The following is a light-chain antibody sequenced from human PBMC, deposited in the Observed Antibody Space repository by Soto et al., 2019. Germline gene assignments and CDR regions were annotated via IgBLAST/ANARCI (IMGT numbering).Light chain of an antibody. V-gene: IGKV3-15*01. CDR1: QSIYSN. Sequence: DIVMTQSPSTLSASPGERVTISCRASQSIYSNLAWYQQTPGQAPRLLIYVASTRATGVPARFSGSGSGTEFTLTISSLQSEDFAVYYCQQYKSCSLTFGGGTKVEIK. CDR3: QQYKSCSLT. J-gene: IGKJ4*01. CDR2: VAS.